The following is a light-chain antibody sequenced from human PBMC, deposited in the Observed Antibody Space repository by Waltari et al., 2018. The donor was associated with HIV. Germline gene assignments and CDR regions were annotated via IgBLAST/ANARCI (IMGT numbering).Light chain of an antibody. J-gene: IGLJ2*01. Sequence: SYVLTQPTSVSVAPGKTARITCGGDSIGSKSVHWYQQKPGQAPVLVIYYNRDRPSGIPERLSGFTSGNSATLTISRVEAGDEADYYCQVWDSTSDQVVFGGGTKLTVL. CDR1: SIGSKS. CDR3: QVWDSTSDQVV. CDR2: YNR. V-gene: IGLV3-21*04.